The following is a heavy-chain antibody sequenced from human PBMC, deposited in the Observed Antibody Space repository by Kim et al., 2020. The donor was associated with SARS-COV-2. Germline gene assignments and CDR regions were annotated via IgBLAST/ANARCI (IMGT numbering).Heavy chain of an antibody. J-gene: IGHJ3*02. CDR3: ARGGDSGALDAFDI. D-gene: IGHD6-25*01. CDR2: ISSSSYI. V-gene: IGHV3-21*01. Sequence: GGSLRLSCAASGFTFSSYSMNWVRQAPGKGLEWVSSISSSSYIYYAGSVKGRFTISRDNAKNSLYLQMNSLRAEDTAVYYCARGGDSGALDAFDIWGQGTMVTVSS. CDR1: GFTFSSYS.